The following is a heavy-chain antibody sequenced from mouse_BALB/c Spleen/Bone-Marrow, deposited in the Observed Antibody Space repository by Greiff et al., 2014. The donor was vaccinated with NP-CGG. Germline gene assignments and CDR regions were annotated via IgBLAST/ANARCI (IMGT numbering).Heavy chain of an antibody. CDR1: GFTFSSFG. Sequence: EVQLVESGGGLVQPGGSRKLSRAASGFTFSSFGMHCVRQAPEKGLEWVAYISSGSTAIFYADTVKGRFTISRDNPKNTLFLQMTSLRSEDTAMYYCTRGGNWDDFDVWGAGTTVTVSS. CDR3: TRGGNWDDFDV. D-gene: IGHD4-1*01. J-gene: IGHJ1*01. CDR2: ISSGSTAI. V-gene: IGHV5-17*02.